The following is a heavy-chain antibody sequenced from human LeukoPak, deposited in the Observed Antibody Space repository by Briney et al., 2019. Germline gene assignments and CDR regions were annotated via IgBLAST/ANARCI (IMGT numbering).Heavy chain of an antibody. D-gene: IGHD3-22*01. CDR3: ARGTAYYDSSGLMDY. CDR1: GFTFSTSG. V-gene: IGHV3-33*01. CDR2: IWFDGSNK. J-gene: IGHJ4*02. Sequence: GGSLRLSCAASGFTFSTSGMHWVRQAPGKGLEWVAVIWFDGSNKHYADSVKGRFSISRDNSENTLYLQMNSLRAEDTAVYYCARGTAYYDSSGLMDYWGQGTLVTVSS.